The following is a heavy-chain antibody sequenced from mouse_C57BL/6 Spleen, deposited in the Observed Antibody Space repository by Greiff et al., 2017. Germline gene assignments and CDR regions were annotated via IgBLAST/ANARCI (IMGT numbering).Heavy chain of an antibody. Sequence: EVQLQQSGPELVKPGASVKISCKASGYTFTDYYMNWVKQSHGKSLEWIGDINPNNGGTSYNQKFKGKATLTVDKSSSTAYMELRSLTSEDSAVYYCARGGLYDGYYEDYWGQGTTLTVSS. V-gene: IGHV1-26*01. CDR2: INPNNGGT. D-gene: IGHD2-3*01. CDR3: ARGGLYDGYYEDY. CDR1: GYTFTDYY. J-gene: IGHJ2*01.